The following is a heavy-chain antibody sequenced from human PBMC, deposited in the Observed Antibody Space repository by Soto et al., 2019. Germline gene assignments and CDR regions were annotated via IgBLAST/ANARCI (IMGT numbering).Heavy chain of an antibody. Sequence: GASVKVSCKASGYTFTSYGISWVRQAPGQGLEWMGWISAYNGNTNYAQKLQGRVTMTTDTSTSTAYMELRSLRSDDTAVYYCARDKLDNWNRVAVAGDFDYWGQGTLVTVSS. CDR2: ISAYNGNT. J-gene: IGHJ4*02. CDR3: ARDKLDNWNRVAVAGDFDY. CDR1: GYTFTSYG. D-gene: IGHD6-19*01. V-gene: IGHV1-18*01.